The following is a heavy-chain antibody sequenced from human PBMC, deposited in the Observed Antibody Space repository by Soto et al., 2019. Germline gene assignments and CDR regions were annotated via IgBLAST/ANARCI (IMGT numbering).Heavy chain of an antibody. CDR3: ARGGAMGVDY. Sequence: GGSLRLSCAASGFTFSSYSMNWVRQAPGKGLEWVSSISSSSSYIYYADSVKGRFTISRDNAKNSLYLQMNSLRAEDTAAYYCARGGAMGVDYWGQGTLVTVSS. D-gene: IGHD1-26*01. CDR1: GFTFSSYS. V-gene: IGHV3-21*01. CDR2: ISSSSSYI. J-gene: IGHJ4*02.